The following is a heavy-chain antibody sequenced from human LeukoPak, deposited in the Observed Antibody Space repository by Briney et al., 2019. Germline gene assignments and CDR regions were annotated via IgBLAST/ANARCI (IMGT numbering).Heavy chain of an antibody. CDR2: INTNTGNP. D-gene: IGHD5-24*01. CDR3: ARGTRNYIY. J-gene: IGHJ4*02. V-gene: IGHV7-4-1*02. CDR1: GYTFTDYE. Sequence: ASVKVFCKASGYTFTDYEINWVRQAPGQGLEEMGWINTNTGNPTSAQDFTRRFVFSLDRSVSTAYLQISSLKAEDTAVYYCARGTRNYIYWGQGTLVTVSS.